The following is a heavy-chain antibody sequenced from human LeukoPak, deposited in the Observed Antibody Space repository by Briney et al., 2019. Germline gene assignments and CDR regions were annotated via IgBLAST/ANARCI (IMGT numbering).Heavy chain of an antibody. CDR3: ARGGRNYYYYMDV. J-gene: IGHJ6*03. Sequence: GESLKISCKGSGYSFTTYWIGWVRQMPGKGLEWMGLIYPGDSDTRYSPSFQGQVTISADKSISTAYLQWSSLKASDTAMYYCARGGRNYYYYMDVWGKGTTVTVSS. CDR1: GYSFTTYW. D-gene: IGHD2-15*01. CDR2: IYPGDSDT. V-gene: IGHV5-51*01.